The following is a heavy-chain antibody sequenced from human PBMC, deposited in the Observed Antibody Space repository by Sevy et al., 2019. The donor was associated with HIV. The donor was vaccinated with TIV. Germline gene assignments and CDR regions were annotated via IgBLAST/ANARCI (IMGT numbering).Heavy chain of an antibody. J-gene: IGHJ4*02. Sequence: SETLSLTCGVSGDSINSNDYYWGWIRQPPGKGLEWIGTIYYSGSTYYNPSLKSRVTISVDTSKHQFSLKLASVTAADTALYYCARHLPLAYYEILTPDSRPFDNWGQGTLVTVSS. CDR2: IYYSGST. CDR3: ARHLPLAYYEILTPDSRPFDN. CDR1: GDSINSNDYY. V-gene: IGHV4-39*01. D-gene: IGHD3-9*01.